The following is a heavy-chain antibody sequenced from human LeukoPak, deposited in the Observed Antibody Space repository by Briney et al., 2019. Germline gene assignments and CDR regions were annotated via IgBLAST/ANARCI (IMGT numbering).Heavy chain of an antibody. D-gene: IGHD4-17*01. J-gene: IGHJ4*02. Sequence: SETLSLTCTVSGGSISGSYWSWIRQPPGKGLEWIAYMYNSGSTNYNPSPKSRVTISIDTSKNQFSLKLSSLTAADTAIYYCARGVESYGDYGYWGQGILVTVSS. CDR1: GGSISGSY. CDR3: ARGVESYGDYGY. CDR2: MYNSGST. V-gene: IGHV4-59*01.